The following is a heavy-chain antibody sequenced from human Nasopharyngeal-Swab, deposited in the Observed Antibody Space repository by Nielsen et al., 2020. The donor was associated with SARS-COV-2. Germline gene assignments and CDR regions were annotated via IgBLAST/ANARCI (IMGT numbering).Heavy chain of an antibody. Sequence: GGSLRLSCAASGFTFSSYWMHWVRQVPGKGLEWVSRINSDGRSTSYADSVKGRFTISRDNAKNTLYLQMNSLRAEDTAVYYCVRDASRAAMGYWGQGTLVTVSS. CDR3: VRDASRAAMGY. D-gene: IGHD6-25*01. CDR1: GFTFSSYW. J-gene: IGHJ4*02. V-gene: IGHV3-74*01. CDR2: INSDGRST.